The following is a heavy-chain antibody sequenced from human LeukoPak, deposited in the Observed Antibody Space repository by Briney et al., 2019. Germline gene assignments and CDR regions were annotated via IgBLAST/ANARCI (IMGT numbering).Heavy chain of an antibody. CDR3: AKPGATGGDY. CDR1: GFTFSSWV. Sequence: PGGSLRLSCAASGFTFSSWVMSWVRQAPGKGLEWVSSISAGGGSTYYAESVKGRFTISGDNSNNTLYLQMNSLRDEDAAVYYCAKPGATGGDYWGQGTLVTVSS. D-gene: IGHD1-26*01. V-gene: IGHV3-23*01. CDR2: ISAGGGST. J-gene: IGHJ4*02.